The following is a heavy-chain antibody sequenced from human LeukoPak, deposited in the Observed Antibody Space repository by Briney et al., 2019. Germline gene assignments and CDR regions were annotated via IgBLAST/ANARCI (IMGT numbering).Heavy chain of an antibody. V-gene: IGHV3-30*18. Sequence: QPGRSLRLSCSASGFTFTSYGMHWVRQARGNGLEWVAVISYDGITNYYADSVKGRFTVSRDNSENTLYLQMNSLRADDTAVYYCAKKAAPVSAIRAGFDYWGQGTLVTVSS. D-gene: IGHD2-21*01. CDR3: AKKAAPVSAIRAGFDY. CDR1: GFTFTSYG. CDR2: ISYDGITN. J-gene: IGHJ4*02.